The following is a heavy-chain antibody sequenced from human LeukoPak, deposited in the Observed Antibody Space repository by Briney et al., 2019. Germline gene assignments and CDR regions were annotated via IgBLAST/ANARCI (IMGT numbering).Heavy chain of an antibody. CDR2: MKSKADGGAI. CDR3: TTFLWGGTVAP. Sequence: PGGSLRLSCAASGFTFNNAWMSWVRQAPGKGLEWVGRMKSKADGGAIDYAAPVKGRFTISRDDPKSTVYLQMNSMKTEDTAVYYCTTFLWGGTVAPWGQGARVTVSS. J-gene: IGHJ5*02. CDR1: GFTFNNAW. V-gene: IGHV3-15*01. D-gene: IGHD6-19*01.